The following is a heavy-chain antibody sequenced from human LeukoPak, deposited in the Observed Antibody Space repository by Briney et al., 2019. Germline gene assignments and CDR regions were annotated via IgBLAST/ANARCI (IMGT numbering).Heavy chain of an antibody. Sequence: GGSLRLSCAASGFTFSSYWMSWVRQAPGKGLEWVANIKQDGSEKYYVDSVKDRFTISRDNAKNSLYLQMNSLRAEDTAVYYCARVGGPHCLDYWGQGTLVTVSS. CDR3: ARVGGPHCLDY. D-gene: IGHD2-15*01. J-gene: IGHJ4*02. CDR1: GFTFSSYW. V-gene: IGHV3-7*01. CDR2: IKQDGSEK.